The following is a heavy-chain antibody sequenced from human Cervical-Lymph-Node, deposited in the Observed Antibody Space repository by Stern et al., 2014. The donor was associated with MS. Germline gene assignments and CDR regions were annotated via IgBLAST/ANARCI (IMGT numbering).Heavy chain of an antibody. J-gene: IGHJ4*02. V-gene: IGHV1-8*01. Sequence: QVQLGQSGAEVKKPGASVKVSCKASGYTFTNFDINWVRQAPGQGLEWVGWMNPNSGDTGYAQKFQGRVTMPRNTSISTAYLELSSLRSEDTTVYYCARGREVYMFTDALDYWAKGPLVTVPS. CDR3: ARGREVYMFTDALDY. CDR2: MNPNSGDT. CDR1: GYTFTNFD. D-gene: IGHD2-8*01.